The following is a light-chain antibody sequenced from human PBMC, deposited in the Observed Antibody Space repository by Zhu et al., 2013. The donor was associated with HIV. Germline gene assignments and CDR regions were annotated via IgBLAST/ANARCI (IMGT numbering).Light chain of an antibody. CDR2: SNT. J-gene: IGLJ3*02. CDR1: SSNIGNNF. CDR3: AAWDDSLSGGV. V-gene: IGLV1-47*01. Sequence: QSVVTQPPSTSGTPGQGVTISCSGSSSNIGNNFVCWYQHLPGRAPKLLIHSNTQRPSGVPDRFSGSKSGTSASLAISGLRSEDEADYYCAAWDDSLSGGVFGGGTKLTVL.